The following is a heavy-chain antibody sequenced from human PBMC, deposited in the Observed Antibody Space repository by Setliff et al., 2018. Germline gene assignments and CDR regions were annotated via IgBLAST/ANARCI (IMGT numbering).Heavy chain of an antibody. CDR1: GYTFTSSG. CDR2: ISAYTGNT. Sequence: ASVKVSCKASGYTFTSSGITLVRQAPGQGLEWMGWISAYTGNTNYAQKLQGRVTMTTDTSTNTAYMELRSLTSDDTAVYFCSRLVRYCTTTTCQRASGAELWGQGTLVTVSS. CDR3: SRLVRYCTTTTCQRASGAEL. V-gene: IGHV1-18*01. J-gene: IGHJ4*02. D-gene: IGHD2-8*01.